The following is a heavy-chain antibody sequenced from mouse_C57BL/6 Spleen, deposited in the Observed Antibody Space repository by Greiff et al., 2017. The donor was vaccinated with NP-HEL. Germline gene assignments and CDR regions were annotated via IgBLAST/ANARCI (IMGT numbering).Heavy chain of an antibody. V-gene: IGHV5-4*01. D-gene: IGHD2-4*01. J-gene: IGHJ2*01. CDR2: ISDGGSYT. Sequence: DVQLVESGGGLVKPGGSLKLSCAASGFTFSSYAMSWVRQTPEKRLEWVATISDGGSYTYYPDNVKGRFTISRDNAKNNLYLQMSHLKSEDTAMYYCARAYDYHFDYWGQGTTLTVSS. CDR1: GFTFSSYA. CDR3: ARAYDYHFDY.